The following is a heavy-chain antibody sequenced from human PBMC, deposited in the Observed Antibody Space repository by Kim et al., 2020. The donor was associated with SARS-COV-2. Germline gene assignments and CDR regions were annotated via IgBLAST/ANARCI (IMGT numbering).Heavy chain of an antibody. CDR2: MNPNSGNT. CDR1: GYTFTSYD. V-gene: IGHV1-8*01. J-gene: IGHJ6*02. CDR3: ARGSSPTSILRYFKATYYYYGMDV. D-gene: IGHD3-9*01. Sequence: ASVKVSCKASGYTFTSYDINWVRQATGQGLEWMGWMNPNSGNTGYAQKFQGRVTMTRNTSISTAYMELSSLRSEDTAVYYCARGSSPTSILRYFKATYYYYGMDVWGQGTTVTVSS.